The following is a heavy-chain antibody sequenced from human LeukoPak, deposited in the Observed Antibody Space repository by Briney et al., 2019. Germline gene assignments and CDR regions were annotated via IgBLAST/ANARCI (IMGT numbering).Heavy chain of an antibody. V-gene: IGHV3-30*02. CDR1: GFTFSSYG. Sequence: GGSLRLSCAASGFTFSSYGMHWVRQAPGKGLEWVAFIRYDGSNKYYADSVKGRFTISRDNSKNTLYLQMNSLRAEDTAVYYCAKDRVGATTGIFDYWGQGTLVTVSS. CDR2: IRYDGSNK. J-gene: IGHJ4*02. CDR3: AKDRVGATTGIFDY. D-gene: IGHD1-26*01.